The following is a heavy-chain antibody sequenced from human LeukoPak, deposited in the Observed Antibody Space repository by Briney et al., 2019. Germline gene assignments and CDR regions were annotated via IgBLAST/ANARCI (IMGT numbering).Heavy chain of an antibody. Sequence: GASVKVSCKASGYTFTSYYMHWVRQAPGQGLEWMGIINPSGGSTSYAQKFQGRVTMTRDTSTSTVYMELSSLRSEDTAVYYCARSDAPNYDSSGYYSLAFDYWGQGTLVTVSS. J-gene: IGHJ4*02. CDR3: ARSDAPNYDSSGYYSLAFDY. CDR2: INPSGGST. D-gene: IGHD3-22*01. V-gene: IGHV1-46*01. CDR1: GYTFTSYY.